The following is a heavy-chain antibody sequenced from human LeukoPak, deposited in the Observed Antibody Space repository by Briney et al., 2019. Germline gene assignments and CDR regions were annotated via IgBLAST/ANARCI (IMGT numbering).Heavy chain of an antibody. V-gene: IGHV3-15*01. CDR1: GFTFSNAW. CDR3: TTDRRSYSSGWYELDY. CDR2: IKSKTDGGTT. D-gene: IGHD6-19*01. Sequence: GGSLRLSCAASGFTFSNAWMSWVRQAPGKGLEWVGRIKSKTDGGTTDYAAPVKGRFTISRDDSKNTLYLQMNSLKTEDTAVYYCTTDRRSYSSGWYELDYWGQGTLVTVSS. J-gene: IGHJ4*02.